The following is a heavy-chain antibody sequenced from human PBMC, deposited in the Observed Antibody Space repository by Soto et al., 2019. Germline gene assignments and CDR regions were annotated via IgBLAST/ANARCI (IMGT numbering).Heavy chain of an antibody. D-gene: IGHD3-10*01. J-gene: IGHJ4*02. Sequence: QLQLVQSGADVNKPGSSVKVSCQASGVTFSSETLGWVRQAPGQGLEWVGGIIPLFGTASYAQKFQGRVTITADESTSTVYMELSSLRSDDTAGYFCATELGENPASPFDAWGQGTLVTVSS. CDR1: GVTFSSET. CDR3: ATELGENPASPFDA. CDR2: IIPLFGTA. V-gene: IGHV1-69*01.